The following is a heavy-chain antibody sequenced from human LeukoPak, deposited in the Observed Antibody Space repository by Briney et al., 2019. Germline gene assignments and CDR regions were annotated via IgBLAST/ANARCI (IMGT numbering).Heavy chain of an antibody. CDR3: AKDQAYYYDSSGYYYLDY. J-gene: IGHJ4*02. CDR1: GFTFSSYA. V-gene: IGHV3-23*01. Sequence: GGSLRLSCAASGFTFSSYAMSWVRQAPGKGLEWVSAIRGSGGSTYYADSVKGRFTISRDNSKNTLYLQMNSLRAEDTAVYYCAKDQAYYYDSSGYYYLDYWGQGTLVTVSS. D-gene: IGHD3-22*01. CDR2: IRGSGGST.